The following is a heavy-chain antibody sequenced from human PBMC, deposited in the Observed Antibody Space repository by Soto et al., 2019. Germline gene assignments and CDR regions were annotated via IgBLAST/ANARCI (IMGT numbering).Heavy chain of an antibody. V-gene: IGHV1-69*01. J-gene: IGHJ3*02. Sequence: QVQLVQSGAEVKKPGSSVKVSCKASGDTFSSYAMSWVRQAPGQGLEWMGGIIPNFGSANYAQKFQGRGTITADDSTSTANRVLSSVRSEDTAVYYWAGVLSPHPSLYPDAIDIWGQGTMVTVSS. CDR3: AGVLSPHPSLYPDAIDI. D-gene: IGHD2-2*01. CDR1: GDTFSSYA. CDR2: IIPNFGSA.